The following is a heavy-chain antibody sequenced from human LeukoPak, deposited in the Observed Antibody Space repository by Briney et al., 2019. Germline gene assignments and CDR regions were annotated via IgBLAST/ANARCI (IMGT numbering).Heavy chain of an antibody. CDR1: VFTFSDYY. Sequence: GGSLRLSCAASVFTFSDYYMNWLRQAPGRGLEWVSYISNSGSAKYYADSVKGRFTISRDNAKNSVYLEMNSLRAEDTAVYYCASDSSGYFGPWGQGTLVTVSS. D-gene: IGHD3-22*01. J-gene: IGHJ5*02. CDR2: ISNSGSAK. CDR3: ASDSSGYFGP. V-gene: IGHV3-11*01.